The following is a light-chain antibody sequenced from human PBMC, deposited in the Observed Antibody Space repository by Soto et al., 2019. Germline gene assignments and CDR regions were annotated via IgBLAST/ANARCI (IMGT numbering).Light chain of an antibody. Sequence: DIVMTQSPESLAVSLGERATINCRSSQSVLSTSNNKNYLVWYQQKPGQPPKLLISWASTRESGVPDRFSGSGSATDFTRTISSLQAEDVAVYYCQQSYNSPITFGQGTRLEIK. CDR2: WAS. CDR1: QSVLSTSNNKNY. V-gene: IGKV4-1*01. J-gene: IGKJ5*01. CDR3: QQSYNSPIT.